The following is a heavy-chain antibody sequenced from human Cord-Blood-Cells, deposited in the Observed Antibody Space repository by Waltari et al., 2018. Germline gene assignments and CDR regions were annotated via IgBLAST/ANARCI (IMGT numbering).Heavy chain of an antibody. Sequence: EVPLVEPGRGLIQPVGSLILSCFSSRFTVGSPYILCYRLAPGKGLEWFSVSYSGGSTYYADSVKGRFTIPRDNSKTTLYLQMNSLRAEDTAVYYCASFGGATLDDAFDIWGQGTMVTVSS. V-gene: IGHV3-53*01. CDR1: RFTVGSPY. J-gene: IGHJ3*02. D-gene: IGHD3-16*01. CDR3: ASFGGATLDDAFDI. CDR2: SYSGGST.